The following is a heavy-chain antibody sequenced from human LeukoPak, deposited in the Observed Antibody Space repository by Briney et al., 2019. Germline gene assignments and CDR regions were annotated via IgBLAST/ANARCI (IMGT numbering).Heavy chain of an antibody. Sequence: HWTSVTVSCKASGYTFTSYGISWVRQAPGQGLEWMGWISAYNGNTNYAQKLQGRVTMTTDTSTSTAYMELRSLRSEDTAVYYCALEVGQLGEGVDYWGQGTLVTVSS. CDR2: ISAYNGNT. D-gene: IGHD6-13*01. CDR3: ALEVGQLGEGVDY. J-gene: IGHJ4*02. CDR1: GYTFTSYG. V-gene: IGHV1-18*01.